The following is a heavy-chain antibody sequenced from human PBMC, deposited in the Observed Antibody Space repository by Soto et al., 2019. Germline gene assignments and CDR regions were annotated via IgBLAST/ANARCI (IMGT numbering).Heavy chain of an antibody. V-gene: IGHV4-30-2*01. CDR2: IYHSGST. CDR3: ARGSPVTTDY. D-gene: IGHD4-17*01. CDR1: GGSISSGGYS. J-gene: IGHJ4*02. Sequence: QQQLQESGSGLVKPSQTLSLTCAVSGGSISSGGYSWSWIRQPPGKGLEWIGYIYHSGSTYYNPSLKSRVTISVDRSKNQFSLKLSSVTAADMAVYYCARGSPVTTDYWGQGTLVTVSS.